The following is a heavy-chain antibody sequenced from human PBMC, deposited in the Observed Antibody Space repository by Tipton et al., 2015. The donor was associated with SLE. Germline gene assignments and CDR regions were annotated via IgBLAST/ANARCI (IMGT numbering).Heavy chain of an antibody. Sequence: TLSLTCTVSGGSISNYYWSWIRQSPGKGLEWIGYIYYSGHTDYNPSLKSRVTISVDRSKNQFSLRLSSVTAADTAVYYCARGGIDFGDYEGGPGFDYWGQGTLITVSS. D-gene: IGHD4-17*01. CDR1: GGSISNYY. CDR2: IYYSGHT. CDR3: ARGGIDFGDYEGGPGFDY. V-gene: IGHV4-59*12. J-gene: IGHJ4*02.